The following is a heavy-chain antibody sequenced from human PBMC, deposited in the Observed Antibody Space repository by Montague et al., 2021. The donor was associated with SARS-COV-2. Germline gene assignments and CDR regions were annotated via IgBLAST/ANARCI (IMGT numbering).Heavy chain of an antibody. CDR3: AKAAYMPYSGSCWDS. J-gene: IGHJ4*02. V-gene: IGHV3-23*01. D-gene: IGHD1-26*01. Sequence: SLRLSCAASGFNFNNYAMIWVRQAPGKGLEWVSGISGGGDDTYTADSVRGRFTISRDNFKKTLSLQMNSLRAEDSAIYYCAKAAYMPYSGSCWDSWGQGALVTVSS. CDR2: ISGGGDDT. CDR1: GFNFNNYA.